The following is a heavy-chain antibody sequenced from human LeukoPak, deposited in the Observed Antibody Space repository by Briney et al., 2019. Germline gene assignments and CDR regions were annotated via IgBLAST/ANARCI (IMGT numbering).Heavy chain of an antibody. V-gene: IGHV4-34*01. CDR1: GGSFSGYY. D-gene: IGHD6-13*01. CDR3: ARVPRCGGSSWYGHDAFDI. J-gene: IGHJ3*02. Sequence: SETLSLTCAVYGGSFSGYYWSWIRQPPGKGLEWIGEINHSGSTNYNPSLKSRVTISVDTSKNQFSLKLSSVTAADTAVYYCARVPRCGGSSWYGHDAFDIWGQGTMVTVSS. CDR2: INHSGST.